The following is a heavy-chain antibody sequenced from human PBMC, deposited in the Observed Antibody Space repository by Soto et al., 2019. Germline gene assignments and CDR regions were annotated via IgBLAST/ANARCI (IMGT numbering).Heavy chain of an antibody. J-gene: IGHJ4*02. D-gene: IGHD2-21*02. CDR3: ASKAACGGDCYAFDS. V-gene: IGHV1-69*06. Sequence: QVYLVQSGAEVTKPGSSVKISCKASGGIFSSNTINWVRQAAGQGLEWMGGIIPLSGTANYAEKFQGRVTITADKSTKTEYMELTSLRSEDTAVYYCASKAACGGDCYAFDSWGQGTLVTVSS. CDR1: GGIFSSNT. CDR2: IIPLSGTA.